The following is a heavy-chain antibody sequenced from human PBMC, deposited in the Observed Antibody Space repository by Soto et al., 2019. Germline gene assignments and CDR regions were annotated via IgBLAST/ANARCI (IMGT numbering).Heavy chain of an antibody. CDR2: IRYDGSNK. CDR1: GFTFSSYC. J-gene: IGHJ4*02. V-gene: IGHV3-33*01. Sequence: QVQLVESGGGVVQPGRSLRLSCAASGFTFSSYCMHWVRQAPGKGLEWVAVIRYDGSNKNYADSVKGRFTISRDNSKNTLYLQMTSLRAEDRAVYYCARAGEYYDSSGGVYWGQGTLVNVFS. D-gene: IGHD3-22*01. CDR3: ARAGEYYDSSGGVY.